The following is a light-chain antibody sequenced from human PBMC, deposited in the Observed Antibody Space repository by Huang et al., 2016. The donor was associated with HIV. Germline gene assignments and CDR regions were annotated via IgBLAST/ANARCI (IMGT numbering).Light chain of an antibody. V-gene: IGKV1-9*01. CDR1: QGISSF. CDR2: AAS. CDR3: QQFNNYPLT. Sequence: IQLTQSPSSLSASVGDRVTIPCRASQGISSFLAWYQQKPGKDPKLLMYAASTLHSGVPLRFSGSGSGTDFTLTISSLQPEDFATYYCQQFNNYPLTFGGGTKVEIK. J-gene: IGKJ4*01.